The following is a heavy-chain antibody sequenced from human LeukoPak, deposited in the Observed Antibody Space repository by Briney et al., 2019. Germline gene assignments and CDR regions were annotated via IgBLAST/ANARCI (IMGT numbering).Heavy chain of an antibody. V-gene: IGHV1-69*13. J-gene: IGHJ6*03. Sequence: SVKVSCKASGGTFSSYAISWVRQAPGQGLEWMGGIIPIFGTANYAQKFQGRVTITADESTSTAYMELSSLRSEDTAVYYCARAPRGGSSWYGYYYYMDVWGKGTTVTVSS. CDR1: GGTFSSYA. CDR2: IIPIFGTA. D-gene: IGHD6-13*01. CDR3: ARAPRGGSSWYGYYYYMDV.